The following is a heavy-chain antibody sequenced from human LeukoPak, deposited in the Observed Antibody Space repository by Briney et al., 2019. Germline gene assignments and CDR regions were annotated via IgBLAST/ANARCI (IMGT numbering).Heavy chain of an antibody. CDR1: GYTFTIYG. V-gene: IGHV1-18*01. Sequence: AAVTVSCKASGYTFTIYGISWVRQAPGQGREGMGWISAYNGNTNYTQNLQGRVTITTDTTTSTAYMELRSLRSDDTAMYYCARMEMATAIFDYWGQGTLVTVSS. CDR2: ISAYNGNT. J-gene: IGHJ4*02. CDR3: ARMEMATAIFDY. D-gene: IGHD5-24*01.